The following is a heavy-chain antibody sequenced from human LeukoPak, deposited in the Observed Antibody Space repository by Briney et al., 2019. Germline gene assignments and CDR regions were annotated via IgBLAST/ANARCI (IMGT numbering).Heavy chain of an antibody. J-gene: IGHJ6*03. V-gene: IGHV3-23*01. D-gene: IGHD2/OR15-2a*01. CDR2: ISGSAFTT. CDR3: AKNIRTEGNYYYYMDV. CDR1: GFTFSSYE. Sequence: GGSLRLSCAASGFTFSSYEMNWVRQAPGKGLEWVSAISGSAFTTFYADSVKGRFTISRDNSKNTLYLQMSSLRAEDTAVYYCAKNIRTEGNYYYYMDVWGTGTTVTVSS.